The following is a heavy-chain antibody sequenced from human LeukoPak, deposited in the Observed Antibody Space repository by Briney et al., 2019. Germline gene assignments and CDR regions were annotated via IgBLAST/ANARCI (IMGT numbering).Heavy chain of an antibody. J-gene: IGHJ4*02. Sequence: GGSLRLSCAASGFTFSSYSMNWVRQAPGKRLEWVSYISSSNNTIYYADSVKGRFTISRDNAKNSLYLQMNSLRDEDTAVYYCARGSYGGNYFDYWGQGTLVTVSS. CDR2: ISSSNNTI. V-gene: IGHV3-48*02. CDR3: ARGSYGGNYFDY. CDR1: GFTFSSYS. D-gene: IGHD4-23*01.